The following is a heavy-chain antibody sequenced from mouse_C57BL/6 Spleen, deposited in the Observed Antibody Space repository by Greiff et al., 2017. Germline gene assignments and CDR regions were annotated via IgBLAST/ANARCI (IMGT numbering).Heavy chain of an antibody. CDR2: ISGGGGNT. J-gene: IGHJ2*01. Sequence: EVQVVESGGGLVKPGGSLKLSCAASGFTFSSYTMSWVRQTPEKRLEWVATISGGGGNTYYPDSVKGRFTISRDNAKNTLYLQMSSLRSEDTALYYCARHGGSSPPFDYWGQGTTLTVSS. CDR1: GFTFSSYT. D-gene: IGHD1-1*01. CDR3: ARHGGSSPPFDY. V-gene: IGHV5-9*01.